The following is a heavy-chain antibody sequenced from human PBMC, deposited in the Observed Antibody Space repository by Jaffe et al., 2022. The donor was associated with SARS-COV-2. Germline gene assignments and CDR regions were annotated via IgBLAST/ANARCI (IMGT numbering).Heavy chain of an antibody. J-gene: IGHJ4*02. CDR2: ISSSSTPI. Sequence: VQLVESGGGPVQAGGSLRLSCAASGFTFSSFSMNWVRQAPGKGLEWVSYISSSSTPIYYADSVKGRFTISRDNAKNSLYLQMNSLTAEDTAVYYCARDSNVGGSYRLFDYWGQGTLVTVSS. V-gene: IGHV3-48*01. CDR3: ARDSNVGGSYRLFDY. CDR1: GFTFSSFS. D-gene: IGHD3-16*02.